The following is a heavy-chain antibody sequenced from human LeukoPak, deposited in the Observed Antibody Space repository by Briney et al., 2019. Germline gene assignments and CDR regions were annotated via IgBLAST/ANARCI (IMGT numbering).Heavy chain of an antibody. V-gene: IGHV3-30*18. CDR3: AKGLTYGHRNWFDP. J-gene: IGHJ5*02. Sequence: GGSLRLSCAASGFTFSSYGMHWVRQAPGKGLEWVAVISYDGSDKYYADSVKGRFTISRDNSKNTLYLQMNSLRAEDTAVYFCAKGLTYGHRNWFDPWGQGTLVAVSS. CDR1: GFTFSSYG. CDR2: ISYDGSDK. D-gene: IGHD3-16*01.